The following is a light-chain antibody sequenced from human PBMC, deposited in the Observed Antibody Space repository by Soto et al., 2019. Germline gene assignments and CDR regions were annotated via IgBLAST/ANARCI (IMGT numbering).Light chain of an antibody. CDR3: QQRSNWPPVT. CDR1: QSVSSN. CDR2: GAS. Sequence: EIVMAQSPATLSVSPGERATLSCRASQSVSSNLAWYQQKRGQAPRLLIYGASSRATGIPARFSGSGSGTEFTLTISSLQSEDFAVYYCQQRSNWPPVTFGQGTRLEIK. J-gene: IGKJ5*01. V-gene: IGKV3-15*01.